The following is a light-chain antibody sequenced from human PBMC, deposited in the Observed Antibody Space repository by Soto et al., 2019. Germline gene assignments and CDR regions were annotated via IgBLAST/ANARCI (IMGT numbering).Light chain of an antibody. Sequence: EIVLTQSPATLSLSPGERATLSCRASQSVSNNYLAWYQQKPGQAPRLLIYGASNRATGIPDRFSGSGSGKDSPTTSSRVQADVGVEYYQQQGSCPVTFGQGTKVDIK. CDR1: QSVSNNY. CDR3: QQGSCPVT. J-gene: IGKJ1*01. CDR2: GAS. V-gene: IGKV3-20*01.